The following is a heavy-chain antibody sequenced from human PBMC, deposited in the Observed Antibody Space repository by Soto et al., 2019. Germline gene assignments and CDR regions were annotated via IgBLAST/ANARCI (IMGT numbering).Heavy chain of an antibody. CDR1: GFTFSSYS. J-gene: IGHJ4*02. Sequence: PGESLKVSCAASGFTFSSYSMNWVRKAPGKGLEWVSYISSSSSTIYYADSVKGRFTISRDNAKNSLYLQMNSLRAEDTAVYYCARDYYDSSGYSAPFDYWGQGTLVTVSS. V-gene: IGHV3-48*01. CDR3: ARDYYDSSGYSAPFDY. D-gene: IGHD3-22*01. CDR2: ISSSSSTI.